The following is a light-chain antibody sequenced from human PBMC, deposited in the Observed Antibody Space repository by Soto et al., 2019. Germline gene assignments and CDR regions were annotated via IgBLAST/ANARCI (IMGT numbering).Light chain of an antibody. Sequence: EIVLTQSPGTLSLSPGEIATLSWRASQSFSSSYLAWYQQKPGQAPRLLIYGASSRATGIPDRFSGSGSGTDFTLTISRLEPEDFAVYYCQQYGSSPRTFGQGTKVDIK. CDR3: QQYGSSPRT. V-gene: IGKV3-20*01. J-gene: IGKJ1*01. CDR1: QSFSSSY. CDR2: GAS.